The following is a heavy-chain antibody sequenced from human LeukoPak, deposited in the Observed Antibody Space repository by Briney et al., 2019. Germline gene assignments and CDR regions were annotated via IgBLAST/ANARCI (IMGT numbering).Heavy chain of an antibody. V-gene: IGHV4-39*02. CDR2: IYYSGTT. Sequence: PSETLSLTCTVSGDSITSSTYYWGWIRQPPGKGLEWIGSIYYSGTTYYNPSLKSRVIISVDTSKNHFSLKLSSVTATDTAVYYCVRYDRVDCSFDPWGQGTLVTVSS. CDR3: VRYDRVDCSFDP. CDR1: GDSITSSTYY. D-gene: IGHD3-10*02. J-gene: IGHJ5*02.